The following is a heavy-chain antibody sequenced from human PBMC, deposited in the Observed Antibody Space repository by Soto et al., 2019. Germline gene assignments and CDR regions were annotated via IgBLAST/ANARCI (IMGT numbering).Heavy chain of an antibody. J-gene: IGHJ4*02. CDR2: ISGSGNT. CDR1: GFTFKNYA. V-gene: IGHV3-23*01. Sequence: EVQVLESGGGLAQPGGSLRLSCVASGFTFKNYAMSWVRQVPGKGLEWVSGISGSGNTYYAEYVKGRFTISRDNSKNTLYLQMISLRTEDTAVYHCAISGGYDNTSPFDYWGQGTQVTVSS. D-gene: IGHD3-22*01. CDR3: AISGGYDNTSPFDY.